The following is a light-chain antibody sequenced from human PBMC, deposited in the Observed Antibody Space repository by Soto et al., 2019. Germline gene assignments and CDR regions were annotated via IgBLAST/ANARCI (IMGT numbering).Light chain of an antibody. CDR3: SLYTSSSTFV. CDR1: SSDVGSYNR. J-gene: IGLJ2*01. V-gene: IGLV2-18*01. Sequence: QSALTQPPSVSGSPGQSVTISCTGTSSDVGSYNRVSWYQQPPGTAPKLMIYEVSNRPSGVPDRFSGSKSGNTASLTISGLQAEDEADYYCSLYTSSSTFVFGGATKLTVL. CDR2: EVS.